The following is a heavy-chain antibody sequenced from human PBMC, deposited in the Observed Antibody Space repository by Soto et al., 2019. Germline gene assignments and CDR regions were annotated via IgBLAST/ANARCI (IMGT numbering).Heavy chain of an antibody. V-gene: IGHV3-30*04. CDR1: GFSFSTYA. D-gene: IGHD1-26*01. CDR2: LSYEGSNK. J-gene: IGHJ4*02. CDR3: AREGSGTYYFDC. Sequence: QVQLVESGGGVVQPGRSLRLSCAASGFSFSTYAMHWVRQAPGKGLEWVAVLSYEGSNKYYADFVKGRFTISRDNSKSTLYLQMNSLRTEDTALYYCAREGSGTYYFDCWGQGTLVTVSS.